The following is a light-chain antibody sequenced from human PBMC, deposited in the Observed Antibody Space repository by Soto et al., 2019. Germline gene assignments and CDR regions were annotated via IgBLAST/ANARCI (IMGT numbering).Light chain of an antibody. CDR1: QSLLHSNGYNY. J-gene: IGKJ5*01. Sequence: DMVITHSPLSLPVTPLYPASISCRSSQSLLHSNGYNYLDWYLQKPGQSPQLLIYLGSNRASGVPDRFSGSGSGTDFTLKISRVEAEDVGVYYCMQALQTSITFGQGTRLEI. CDR2: LGS. CDR3: MQALQTSIT. V-gene: IGKV2-28*01.